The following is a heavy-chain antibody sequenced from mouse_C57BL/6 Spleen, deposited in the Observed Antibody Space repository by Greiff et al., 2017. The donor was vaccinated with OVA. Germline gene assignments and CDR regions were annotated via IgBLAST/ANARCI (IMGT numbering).Heavy chain of an antibody. J-gene: IGHJ4*01. CDR2: ISSGSSTI. Sequence: DVKLQESGGGLVKPGGSLKLSCAASGFTFSDYGMHWVRQAPEKGLEWVAYISSGSSTIYYADTVKGRFTISRDNAKNTLFLQMTSLRSEDTAMYYCARQTFMDYWGQGTSVTVSS. CDR3: ARQTFMDY. V-gene: IGHV5-17*01. CDR1: GFTFSDYG.